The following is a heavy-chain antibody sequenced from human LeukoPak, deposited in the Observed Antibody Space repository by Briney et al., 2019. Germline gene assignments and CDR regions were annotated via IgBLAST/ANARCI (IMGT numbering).Heavy chain of an antibody. CDR3: ARDRGRDGYNSHFFDY. CDR1: GFTFSSYW. CDR2: IRQDGSEK. D-gene: IGHD5-24*01. J-gene: IGHJ4*02. V-gene: IGHV3-7*01. Sequence: PGGSLRLSCAASGFTFSSYWMSWVRQAPGKGLEWVANIRQDGSEKYYVDSVKGRFTISRDNAKNSLYLQMNSLRAEDTAVYYCARDRGRDGYNSHFFDYWGQGALVTVSS.